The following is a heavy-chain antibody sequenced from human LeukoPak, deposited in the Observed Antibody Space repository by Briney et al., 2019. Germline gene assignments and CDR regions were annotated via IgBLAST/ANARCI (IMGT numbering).Heavy chain of an antibody. J-gene: IGHJ4*02. V-gene: IGHV3-30-3*01. Sequence: PGRSLRLSCAASGFTFSSYAMHWVRQAPGKGLEWVAVISYDGSNKYYADSVKGRFTISRDNSKNTLYLQMNSLRAEDTAVYYCARMELRTFGVLDYWGQGTLVTVSS. CDR3: ARMELRTFGVLDY. D-gene: IGHD3-3*01. CDR2: ISYDGSNK. CDR1: GFTFSSYA.